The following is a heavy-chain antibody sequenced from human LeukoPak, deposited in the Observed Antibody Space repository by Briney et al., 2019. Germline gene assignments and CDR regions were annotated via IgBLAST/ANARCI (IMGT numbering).Heavy chain of an antibody. CDR2: ISWNSGSI. V-gene: IGHV3-9*01. CDR3: AKDDYGDHSFDY. CDR1: GFTFDDYA. D-gene: IGHD4-17*01. Sequence: GGSLRLSCAASGFTFDDYAMHWVRQAPGKGLEWVSGISWNSGSIVYADSVKGRFPISRDNAKNSLYLQMNSLRAEDTALYYCAKDDYGDHSFDYWGQGTLVTVSS. J-gene: IGHJ4*02.